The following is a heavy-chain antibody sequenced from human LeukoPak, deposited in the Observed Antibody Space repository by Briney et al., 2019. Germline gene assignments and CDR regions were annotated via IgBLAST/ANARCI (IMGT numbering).Heavy chain of an antibody. CDR1: GYSFTSYW. CDR3: ARHDNYYDSSGPIDY. V-gene: IGHV5-51*01. J-gene: IGHJ4*02. D-gene: IGHD3-22*01. CDR2: IYPGDSDT. Sequence: GESLQISCRGSGYSFTSYWIGWVRQMPGKGLEWMGIIYPGDSDTRYSPSFQGQVTISADKSISTAYLQWSSLKASDTAMYYCARHDNYYDSSGPIDYWGQGALVTVSS.